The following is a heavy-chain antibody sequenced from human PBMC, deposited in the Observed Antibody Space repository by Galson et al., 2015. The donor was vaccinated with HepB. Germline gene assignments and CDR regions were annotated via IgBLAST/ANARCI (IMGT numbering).Heavy chain of an antibody. CDR3: AREGGGYYYDSSGYYYGFGY. D-gene: IGHD3-22*01. CDR2: TYYRSKWYN. V-gene: IGHV6-1*01. Sequence: CAISGDSVSSTSAAWNWIRQSPSRGLEWLGRTYYRSKWYNDYAVSVKSRITINPGTSKNQFSLQLNSVTPEDTAVYYCAREGGGYYYDSSGYYYGFGYWGQGTLVTVSS. CDR1: GDSVSSTSAA. J-gene: IGHJ4*02.